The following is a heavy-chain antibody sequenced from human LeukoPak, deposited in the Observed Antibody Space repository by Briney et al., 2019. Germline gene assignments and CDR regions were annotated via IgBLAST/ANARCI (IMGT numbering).Heavy chain of an antibody. D-gene: IGHD3-22*01. CDR3: AIHPSDSSGYFSY. J-gene: IGHJ4*02. CDR2: IDTKTGDP. Sequence: ASVKVSCKASGYAFSICAINWVRQAPGQGLEYMGWIDTKTGDPTYAQGFTGRFVFSLDTSVSTAYLQISSLKAEDTAVYYCAIHPSDSSGYFSYWGQPALVSVCS. CDR1: GYAFSICA. V-gene: IGHV7-4-1*02.